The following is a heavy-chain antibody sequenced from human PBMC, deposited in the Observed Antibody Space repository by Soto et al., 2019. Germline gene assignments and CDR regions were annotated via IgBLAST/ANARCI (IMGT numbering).Heavy chain of an antibody. CDR3: TTDAVTTYAFDI. V-gene: IGHV3-15*01. CDR1: GFTFSNAW. Sequence: GGSLRLSCAASGFTFSNAWMSWVRQAPGKGLEWVGRIKSKTDGGTTDYAAPVKGRFTISRDDSKSTLYLQMNSLKTEDTAVYYCTTDAVTTYAFDIWGQGTMVTVSS. CDR2: IKSKTDGGTT. D-gene: IGHD4-17*01. J-gene: IGHJ3*02.